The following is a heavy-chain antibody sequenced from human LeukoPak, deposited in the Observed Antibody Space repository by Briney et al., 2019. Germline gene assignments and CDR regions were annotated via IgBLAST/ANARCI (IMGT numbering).Heavy chain of an antibody. CDR3: ARGKGARPHYDYYYYGMDV. J-gene: IGHJ6*02. CDR2: ITHSGST. D-gene: IGHD6-6*01. Sequence: SETLSLTCAVYSGSFSGYYWGWIRQPPGKGLEWIVEITHSGSTNYNPSLKSRVTISVDTSKNQFSLKLSSVTAADTAVYYCARGKGARPHYDYYYYGMDVWGQGTTVTVSS. V-gene: IGHV4-34*01. CDR1: SGSFSGYY.